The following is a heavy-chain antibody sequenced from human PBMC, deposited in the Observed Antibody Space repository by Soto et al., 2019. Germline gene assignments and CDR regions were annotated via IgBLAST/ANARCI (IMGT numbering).Heavy chain of an antibody. Sequence: QVQLVESGGGVVQPGTSLRLSCVGSGFTFRSYVIHWVRQAPGKGLEWVALTSYDGSNNFYGDSVKGRFTISRHNSRNTVELQMDSLIFEDTALYDCPRWRTTGGLDFWGHGTLVSVSS. V-gene: IGHV3-33*05. D-gene: IGHD4-17*01. CDR2: TSYDGSNN. CDR3: PRWRTTGGLDF. CDR1: GFTFRSYV. J-gene: IGHJ4*01.